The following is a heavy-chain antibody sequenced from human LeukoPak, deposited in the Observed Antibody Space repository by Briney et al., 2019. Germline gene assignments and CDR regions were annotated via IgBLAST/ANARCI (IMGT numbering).Heavy chain of an antibody. V-gene: IGHV4-31*03. CDR1: GGSISSGGYY. D-gene: IGHD5-12*01. CDR2: IYYSGST. Sequence: PSETLSLTCTVSGGSISSGGYYWSWIRQHPGKGLEWIGYIYYSGSTYYNPSLKSRVTISAVDTSKNQFSLKLSSVTAADTAVYYCARGGYRGDNDYWGQGTLVTVSS. CDR3: ARGGYRGDNDY. J-gene: IGHJ4*02.